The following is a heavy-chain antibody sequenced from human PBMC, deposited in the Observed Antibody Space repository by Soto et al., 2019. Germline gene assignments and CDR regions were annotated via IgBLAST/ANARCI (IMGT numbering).Heavy chain of an antibody. V-gene: IGHV4-59*01. Sequence: ETLSLTCTVSGGSISSYYWSWIRQPPGKGLEWIGYIYYSGSTNYNPSLKSRVTISVDTSKNQFSLKLSSVTAADTAVYYCARASTIAAAGILDYWGQGTLVTVSS. J-gene: IGHJ4*02. D-gene: IGHD6-13*01. CDR1: GGSISSYY. CDR3: ARASTIAAAGILDY. CDR2: IYYSGST.